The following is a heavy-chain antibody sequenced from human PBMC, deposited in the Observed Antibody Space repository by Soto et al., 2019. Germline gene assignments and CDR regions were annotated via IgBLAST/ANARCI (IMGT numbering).Heavy chain of an antibody. D-gene: IGHD5-12*01. J-gene: IGHJ6*03. CDR2: IYCSGST. V-gene: IGHV4-39*01. Sequence: SETLSLTCTVSGGSISSSSYYWGWIRQPPGKGLEWIGSIYCSGSTYYNPSLKSRVTISVDTSKNQFSLKLSSVTAADTAVYYCARRGGTIVANYYYYMDVWGKGTTVTVSS. CDR1: GGSISSSSYY. CDR3: ARRGGTIVANYYYYMDV.